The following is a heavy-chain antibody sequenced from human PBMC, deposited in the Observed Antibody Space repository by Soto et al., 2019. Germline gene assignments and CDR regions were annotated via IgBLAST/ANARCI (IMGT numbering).Heavy chain of an antibody. CDR2: IRFDGTNI. Sequence: QVQLVESGGGVVQPGRSLRLSCAASGIIFNGFGMHWVRQAPGKGLEWVAIIRFDGTNIHYADSLKGRFTISRDNSKNTLYLQMDSLRAEATAVYYGARDGVGGTVFFGYIDYSGQGALVTVS. J-gene: IGHJ4*02. V-gene: IGHV3-30*02. CDR1: GIIFNGFG. CDR3: ARDGVGGTVFFGYIDY. D-gene: IGHD3-3*01.